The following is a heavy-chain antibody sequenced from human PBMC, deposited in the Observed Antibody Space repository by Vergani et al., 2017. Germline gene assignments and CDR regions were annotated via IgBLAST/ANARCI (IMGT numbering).Heavy chain of an antibody. V-gene: IGHV4-31*03. D-gene: IGHD4-17*01. J-gene: IGHJ6*03. CDR2: IYYSGST. CDR1: GGSISSGCYY. Sequence: QVQLQESGPGLVKPSQTLSLTCTVSGGSISSGCYYWSWIRQHPGKGLEWIGYIYYSGSTYDNPSLQSRVTISVDTSKNQFSLKLSSVTAADTAGYYYAGVGRASCGDSPNYYYYRDVWGRGTTVTVSS. CDR3: AGVGRASCGDSPNYYYYRDV.